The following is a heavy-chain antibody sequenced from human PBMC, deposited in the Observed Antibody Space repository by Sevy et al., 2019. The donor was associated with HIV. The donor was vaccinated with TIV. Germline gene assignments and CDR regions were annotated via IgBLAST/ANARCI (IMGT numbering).Heavy chain of an antibody. V-gene: IGHV1-24*01. Sequence: ASVKVSCKVSGYTLTEFSIHWVRQAPGKGLEWMGGFDPGDVDAETPYAQKFRDRLTMTADTFTDTVYMELSSLRSEDTAVYYCATDTTGYHSTLDYWGQGTLVTVSS. D-gene: IGHD3-9*01. CDR2: FDPGDVDAET. CDR1: GYTLTEFS. CDR3: ATDTTGYHSTLDY. J-gene: IGHJ4*02.